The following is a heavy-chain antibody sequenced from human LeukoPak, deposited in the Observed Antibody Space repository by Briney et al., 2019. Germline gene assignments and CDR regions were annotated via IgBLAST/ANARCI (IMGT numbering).Heavy chain of an antibody. CDR1: GGSISSGGYY. D-gene: IGHD3-22*01. V-gene: IGHV4-30-2*01. Sequence: SQTLSLTCTVSGGSISSGGYYWSWIRQPPGKGLEWIGYIYHSGSTYYNPSLKSRVTISVDRSKNQFSLKLSSVTAADTAVYYRARESEYYYDSSGYRHFDYWGQGTLVTVSS. J-gene: IGHJ4*02. CDR2: IYHSGST. CDR3: ARESEYYYDSSGYRHFDY.